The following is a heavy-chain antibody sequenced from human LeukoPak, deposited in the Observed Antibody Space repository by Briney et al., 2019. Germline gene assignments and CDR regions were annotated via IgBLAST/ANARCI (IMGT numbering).Heavy chain of an antibody. D-gene: IGHD3/OR15-3a*01. J-gene: IGHJ6*03. Sequence: PGGSLRLSCAASGFTVSSNYMSWVRQAPGKGLEWVSVIYSGGTTYYADSVKGRFTISRDNSKNTLFLQMNSLRAEDTAVYYCAKGSKMLIFTRDYYMDVWGKGTTVTISS. V-gene: IGHV3-66*01. CDR1: GFTVSSNY. CDR3: AKGSKMLIFTRDYYMDV. CDR2: IYSGGTT.